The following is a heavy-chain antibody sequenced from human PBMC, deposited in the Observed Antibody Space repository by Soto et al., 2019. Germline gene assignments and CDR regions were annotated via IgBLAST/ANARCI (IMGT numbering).Heavy chain of an antibody. Sequence: ASVKVSCKASGYTFTSYDINWVRQATGQGLEWMGWMNPNSGNTGYAQKFQGRVTMTRNTSISTAYMELSSLRSEDTAVYYCARLKSDTSSWFNWFDPWGHGTLVTVSS. J-gene: IGHJ5*02. D-gene: IGHD6-13*01. CDR2: MNPNSGNT. V-gene: IGHV1-8*01. CDR1: GYTFTSYD. CDR3: ARLKSDTSSWFNWFDP.